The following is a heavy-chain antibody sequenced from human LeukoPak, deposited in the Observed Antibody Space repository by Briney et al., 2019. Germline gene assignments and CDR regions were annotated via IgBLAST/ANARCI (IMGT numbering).Heavy chain of an antibody. CDR1: GFSFSSSW. CDR3: ARDTVGATDY. V-gene: IGHV3-7*01. CDR2: IKPDGTEK. Sequence: GGSLRLSCAASGFSFSSSWMSWVRQAPGKGLEWVANIKPDGTEKYYVDSVKGRFTISRDNAKKSLYLQMNSLRAEDTALYYCARDTVGATDYWGQGTLVTVSS. D-gene: IGHD1-26*01. J-gene: IGHJ4*02.